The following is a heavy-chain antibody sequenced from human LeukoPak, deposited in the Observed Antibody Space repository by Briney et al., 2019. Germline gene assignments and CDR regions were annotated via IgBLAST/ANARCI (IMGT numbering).Heavy chain of an antibody. CDR2: IYTSGST. J-gene: IGHJ4*02. CDR3: ARGRVAGSSLDY. Sequence: PSETLSLTCTVSGGSISSYYWSWIRQPPGKGLEWIGYIYTSGSTNYNPSLKGRVTISIDTSKNQFSLKLSSVTAADTAVYYCARGRVAGSSLDYWGQGTLVTVSS. D-gene: IGHD6-19*01. CDR1: GGSISSYY. V-gene: IGHV4-4*09.